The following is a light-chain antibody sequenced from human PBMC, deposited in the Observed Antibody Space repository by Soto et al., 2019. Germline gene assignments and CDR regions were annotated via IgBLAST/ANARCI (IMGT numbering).Light chain of an antibody. CDR3: QQYGSSPRT. CDR1: QSVSSSY. Sequence: EIVLTQSPGTLSLPPGEVATLSCRASQSVSSSYLAWYQQKPGQAPRLLIYGASSRATGIPDRFSGSGSGTDFTLTISRLEPEDFAVYYCQQYGSSPRTFGGGTKVEIK. CDR2: GAS. V-gene: IGKV3-20*01. J-gene: IGKJ4*01.